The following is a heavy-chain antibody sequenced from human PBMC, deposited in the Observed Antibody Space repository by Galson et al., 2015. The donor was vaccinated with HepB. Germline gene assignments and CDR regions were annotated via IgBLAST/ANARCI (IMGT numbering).Heavy chain of an antibody. CDR3: ARQSILLDE. Sequence: SLRLSCAASGFTFSSYSMNWVRQAPGKGLEWVSSISSSYIYYADSVKGRFTISRDNAKNSLYLQMNSLRAEDTAVYYCARQSILLDEWGQGTLVTVSS. CDR1: GFTFSSYS. V-gene: IGHV3-21*01. D-gene: IGHD3-10*01. J-gene: IGHJ4*02. CDR2: ISSSYI.